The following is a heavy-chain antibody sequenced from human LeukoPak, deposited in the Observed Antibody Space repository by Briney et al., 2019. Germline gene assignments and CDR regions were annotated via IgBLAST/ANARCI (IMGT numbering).Heavy chain of an antibody. D-gene: IGHD5-18*01. CDR3: ARGVDTAMGY. CDR1: GYTFTSYY. Sequence: GASVKVSCKASGYTFTSYYIYWVRQAPGQGLEWMGTINPGGGSTSYAQKFQGRVTMTRDTSTSTVYMELSSLRSEDTAVYYCARGVDTAMGYWGQGTLVTVSS. CDR2: INPGGGST. V-gene: IGHV1-46*01. J-gene: IGHJ4*02.